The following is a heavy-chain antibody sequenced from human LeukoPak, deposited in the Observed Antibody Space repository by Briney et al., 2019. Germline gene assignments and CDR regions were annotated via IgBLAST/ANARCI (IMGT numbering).Heavy chain of an antibody. CDR2: IYYSGST. Sequence: SETLSLTCTVSGGSISSSSYYWGWIRQPPGKGLEWIGSIYYSGSTYYNPSLKSQVTISVDTSKNQFSLKLSSVTAADTAVYYCVKMVVPAAQWYAFDIWGQGTMVTVSS. V-gene: IGHV4-39*07. CDR1: GGSISSSSYY. CDR3: VKMVVPAAQWYAFDI. D-gene: IGHD2-2*01. J-gene: IGHJ3*02.